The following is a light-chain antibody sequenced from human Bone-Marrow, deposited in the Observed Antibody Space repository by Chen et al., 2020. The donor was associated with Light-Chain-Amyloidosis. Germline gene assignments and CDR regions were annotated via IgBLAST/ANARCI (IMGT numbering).Light chain of an antibody. CDR3: QSYQGSSQGV. CDR1: SGSMATNY. J-gene: IGLJ3*02. CDR2: EDD. V-gene: IGLV6-57*01. Sequence: NFMLTQPHSVSEFPGKTGIISCTRSSGSMATNYVPWYQQRPRSSPTTVIYEDDQRPSGVPDRFSGSIDRSSNSASLTIAGLKTEDEADYYCQSYQGSSQGVFGGGTKLTVL.